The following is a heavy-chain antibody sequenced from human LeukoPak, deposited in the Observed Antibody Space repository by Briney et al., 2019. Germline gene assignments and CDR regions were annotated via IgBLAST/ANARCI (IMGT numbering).Heavy chain of an antibody. J-gene: IGHJ4*02. CDR1: GFTVSSNY. Sequence: HAGGSLRLSCAASGFTVSSNYMSWVRQAPGKGLEWVSVIYSGGSTYYADSVKGRFTISRDNSKNTLYLQMNSLRAEDTAVYYCARAVKLIYGSGSSYYFDYWGQGTLVTVSS. D-gene: IGHD3-10*01. CDR2: IYSGGST. CDR3: ARAVKLIYGSGSSYYFDY. V-gene: IGHV3-53*01.